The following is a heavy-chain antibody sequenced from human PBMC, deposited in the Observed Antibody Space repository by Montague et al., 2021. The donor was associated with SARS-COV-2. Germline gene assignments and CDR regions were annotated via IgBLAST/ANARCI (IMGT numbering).Heavy chain of an antibody. CDR1: GFPFSDYY. D-gene: IGHD4-17*01. J-gene: IGHJ4*02. CDR2: ISGSSDYT. Sequence: SLRLSCATSGFPFSDYYMSWIRQTPGKGLEWVSYISGSSDYTNYADSVKGRFIISRDNAKHSLYLQMNSLRAEDTAVYYCARAPTTVTTFLLYYFDFWGQGTLVTVSS. V-gene: IGHV3-11*05. CDR3: ARAPTTVTTFLLYYFDF.